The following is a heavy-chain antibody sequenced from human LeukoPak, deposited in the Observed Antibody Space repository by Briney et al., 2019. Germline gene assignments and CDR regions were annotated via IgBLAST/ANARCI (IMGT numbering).Heavy chain of an antibody. CDR3: ATGPPGGLVRQFQP. CDR1: GFTFSTYS. J-gene: IGHJ1*01. D-gene: IGHD1-26*01. V-gene: IGHV3-21*01. Sequence: GGSLRLSCAASGFTFSTYSMNWVRQAPGKGLEWVSSISPRSDYIYYADSVKGRFTISRDNAKNSLSLLMNSLSAEDTAVYYCATGPPGGLVRQFQPWGQGTLVTVSS. CDR2: ISPRSDYI.